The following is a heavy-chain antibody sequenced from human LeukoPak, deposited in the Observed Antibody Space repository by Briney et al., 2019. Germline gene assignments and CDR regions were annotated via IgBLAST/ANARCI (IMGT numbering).Heavy chain of an antibody. CDR3: TRSAWDYGDYGWFDP. D-gene: IGHD4-17*01. V-gene: IGHV3-33*08. Sequence: GGSLRLSCAASGFTFSSYGMHWVRQAPGKGLEWVAVIWYDGSNKYYGDSVKGRFTISRDNSKNTLYLQMNSLRAEDTAVYYCTRSAWDYGDYGWFDPWGQGTLVTVSS. CDR1: GFTFSSYG. J-gene: IGHJ5*02. CDR2: IWYDGSNK.